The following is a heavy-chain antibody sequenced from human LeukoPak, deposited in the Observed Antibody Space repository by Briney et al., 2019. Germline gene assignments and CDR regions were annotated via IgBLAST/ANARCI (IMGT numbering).Heavy chain of an antibody. CDR2: ISSSSSTI. J-gene: IGHJ5*02. D-gene: IGHD4-17*01. Sequence: PGGSLRLSCAASGFTFSSYGMSWVRQAPGKGLEWVSYISSSSSTIYYADSVKGRFTISRDNSKNTLYLQMNSLRAEDTAVYYCARERSKTTVFPREKNWFDPWGQGTLVTVSS. V-gene: IGHV3-48*01. CDR3: ARERSKTTVFPREKNWFDP. CDR1: GFTFSSYG.